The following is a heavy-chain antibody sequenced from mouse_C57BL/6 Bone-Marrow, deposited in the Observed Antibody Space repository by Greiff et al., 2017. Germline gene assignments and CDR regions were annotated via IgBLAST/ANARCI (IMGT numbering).Heavy chain of an antibody. J-gene: IGHJ3*01. CDR1: GYTFTSYG. CDR3: AREALLRAWFAY. CDR2: IYPRSGNT. D-gene: IGHD1-1*01. V-gene: IGHV1-81*01. Sequence: QVQLKESGAELARPGASVKLSCKASGYTFTSYGISWVKQRTGQGLEWIGEIYPRSGNTYYNEKFKGKATLTADKSSSTAYMELRSLTSEDSAVYFCAREALLRAWFAYWGQGTLVTVSA.